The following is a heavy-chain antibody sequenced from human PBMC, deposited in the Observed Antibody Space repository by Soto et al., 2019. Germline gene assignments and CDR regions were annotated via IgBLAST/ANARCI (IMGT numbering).Heavy chain of an antibody. D-gene: IGHD2-2*01. Sequence: SETLSLTCTVSGGSISSYYWSWIRQPPGKGLEWIGYIYYSGSTNYNPSLKSRVTISVDTSKNQSSLKLSSVTAADTAVYYCAKLEIPDIVVEAGWFDPWGQGTLVTVSS. J-gene: IGHJ5*02. CDR1: GGSISSYY. V-gene: IGHV4-59*01. CDR3: AKLEIPDIVVEAGWFDP. CDR2: IYYSGST.